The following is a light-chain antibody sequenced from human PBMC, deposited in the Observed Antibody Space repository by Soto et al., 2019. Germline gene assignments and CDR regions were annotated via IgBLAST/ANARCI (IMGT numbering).Light chain of an antibody. CDR3: QQRSNLPPT. V-gene: IGKV3-15*01. Sequence: EIVMPQSPATLSVSPGERATLSCRASQSVSSNLAWYQQKPGQAPRLLIYGASTRATGIPDRFSGGGSGTDFTLTISSLEPEDFAVYYCQQRSNLPPTFGQGTRLEIK. CDR1: QSVSSN. J-gene: IGKJ5*01. CDR2: GAS.